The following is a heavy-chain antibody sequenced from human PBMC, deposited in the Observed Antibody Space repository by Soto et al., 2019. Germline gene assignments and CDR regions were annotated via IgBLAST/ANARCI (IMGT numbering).Heavy chain of an antibody. CDR3: ARDGKDIVLMVYAIPQNMDV. CDR2: ISAYNGNT. D-gene: IGHD2-8*01. J-gene: IGHJ6*02. CDR1: GYTFTSYG. Sequence: ASVKVSCKASGYTFTSYGISWVRQAPGQGLEWMGWISAYNGNTNYAQKLQGRVTITTDTSTSTAYMELRSLRSDDTAVYYCARDGKDIVLMVYAIPQNMDVWGQGTTVTVSS. V-gene: IGHV1-18*01.